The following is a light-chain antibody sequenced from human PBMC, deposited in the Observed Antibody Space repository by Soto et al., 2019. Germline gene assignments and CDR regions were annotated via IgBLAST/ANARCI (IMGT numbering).Light chain of an antibody. CDR1: QDISNY. CDR2: DAS. Sequence: DIQMTQSPSSLSASVGDRVTITCQASQDISNYLNWYQQKPGKAPKLLIYDASNLETGVPSRFSGSGSGTDFTFTISSLQSEDIATYYCQQSHNLPLTFGGGTKVEIK. V-gene: IGKV1-33*01. J-gene: IGKJ4*01. CDR3: QQSHNLPLT.